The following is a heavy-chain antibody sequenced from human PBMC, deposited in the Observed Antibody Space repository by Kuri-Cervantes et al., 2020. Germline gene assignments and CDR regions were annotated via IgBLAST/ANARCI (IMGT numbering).Heavy chain of an antibody. CDR2: VNYGGKT. CDR3: ARDIQMATIGALGY. CDR1: GGSFSDYY. D-gene: IGHD5-24*01. J-gene: IGHJ4*02. Sequence: SQTLSLTCAVYGGSFSDYYWTWIRQLPGKGLEWIGEVNYGGKTTYKVSLKSRVTISVDTSKNQFSLKMSSVTAADTAVYYCARDIQMATIGALGYWGQGILVTVSS. V-gene: IGHV4-34*01.